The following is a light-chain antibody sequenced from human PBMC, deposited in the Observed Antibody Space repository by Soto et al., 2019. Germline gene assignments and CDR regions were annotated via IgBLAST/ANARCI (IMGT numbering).Light chain of an antibody. CDR1: QSVSSS. V-gene: IGKV3-11*01. J-gene: IGKJ1*01. Sequence: EIVLTQSPATLSLSPGERATLSCRASQSVSSSLAWYQQKPGQAPSLLIYDASNGATGIPARFSGSGSGTDFTLTISSLEPEDFAVYYCQQRSNWPWTFGQGTKVEI. CDR2: DAS. CDR3: QQRSNWPWT.